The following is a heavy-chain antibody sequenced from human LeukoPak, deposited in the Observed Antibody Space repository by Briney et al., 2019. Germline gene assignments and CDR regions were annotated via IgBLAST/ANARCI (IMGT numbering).Heavy chain of an antibody. CDR2: IDPSDCYT. Sequence: GASLRISCKGSGYRFTSYWISWGRQMPGKGLEWMGRIDPSDCYTNYGPSFEGHVTISAYKSISTAYLQLSSLKASDTAMYYCARLRYDILTGYQKDYWGQGTLVTVSS. D-gene: IGHD3-9*01. CDR1: GYRFTSYW. J-gene: IGHJ4*02. V-gene: IGHV5-10-1*01. CDR3: ARLRYDILTGYQKDY.